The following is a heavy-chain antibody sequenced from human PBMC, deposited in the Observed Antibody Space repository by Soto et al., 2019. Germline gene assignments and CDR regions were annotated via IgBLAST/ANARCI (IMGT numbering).Heavy chain of an antibody. J-gene: IGHJ4*02. CDR1: GYTFSDFA. Sequence: QVLLVQSGSEVKKPGASMKVSCQTSGYTFSDFALTWVRQVPDKGLEWLGWISPYTGKTNYAQRVHDRVALTTDTPTRTAYLELRSLTSDDTAVYYCARLGWELLSGRRYFDYWGQGTLVTVSS. V-gene: IGHV1-18*04. D-gene: IGHD1-26*01. CDR3: ARLGWELLSGRRYFDY. CDR2: ISPYTGKT.